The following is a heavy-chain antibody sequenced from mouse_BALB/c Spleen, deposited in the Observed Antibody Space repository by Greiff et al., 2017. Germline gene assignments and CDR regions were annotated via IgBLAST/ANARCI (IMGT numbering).Heavy chain of an antibody. V-gene: IGHV5-9-3*01. CDR3: ARQEYGNYFDY. D-gene: IGHD2-10*02. J-gene: IGHJ2*01. CDR1: GFTFSSYA. Sequence: EVQGVESGGGLVKPGGSLKLSCAASGFTFSSYAMSWVRQTPEKRLEWVATISSGGSYTYYPDSVKGRFTISRDNAKNTLYLQMSSLRSEDTAMYYCARQEYGNYFDYWGQGTTLTVSS. CDR2: ISSGGSYT.